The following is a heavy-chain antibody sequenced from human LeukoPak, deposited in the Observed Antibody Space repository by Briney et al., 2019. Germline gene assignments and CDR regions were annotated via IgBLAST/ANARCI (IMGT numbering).Heavy chain of an antibody. V-gene: IGHV4-59*01. CDR2: IYYSGST. J-gene: IGHJ4*02. CDR3: ARASYLYDYVWGSYRYTGHFDY. Sequence: PSEALSLTCTVSGGSISSYYWSWIRQPPGKGLEWIGYIYYSGSTNYNPSLKSRVTISVDTSKNQFSLKLSSVTAADTAVYYCARASYLYDYVWGSYRYTGHFDYWGQGTLVTVSS. CDR1: GGSISSYY. D-gene: IGHD3-16*02.